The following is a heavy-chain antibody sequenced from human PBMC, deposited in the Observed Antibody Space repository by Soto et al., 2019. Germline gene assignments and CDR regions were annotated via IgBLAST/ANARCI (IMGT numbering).Heavy chain of an antibody. CDR3: AREVRGGFTGIFDQ. Sequence: SETLSLTCTVSGDSISDYFYWSWIRQPAGKGLEWIGRIYTDGTTKSNPSLKSRVTLSLDKSKNQFSLRLSSVTAADTAVYYFAREVRGGFTGIFDQWGRGSRVTVSS. D-gene: IGHD2-15*01. CDR2: IYTDGTT. V-gene: IGHV4-4*07. CDR1: GDSISDYFY. J-gene: IGHJ4*02.